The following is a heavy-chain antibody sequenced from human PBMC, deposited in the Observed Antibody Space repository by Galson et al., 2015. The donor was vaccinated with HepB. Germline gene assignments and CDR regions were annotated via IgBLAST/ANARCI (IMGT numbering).Heavy chain of an antibody. J-gene: IGHJ6*03. V-gene: IGHV1-46*01. CDR2: INPSGGST. Sequence: SVKVSCKASGYTFTSYYIHWVRQAPGQGLEWMGIINPSGGSTSYAQKFQGRVTMTRDMSTSTVYMELSSLRSEDTAVYYCARQVYALGDYYYYMGVWGKGTTVTVSS. D-gene: IGHD5/OR15-5a*01. CDR1: GYTFTSYY. CDR3: ARQVYALGDYYYYMGV.